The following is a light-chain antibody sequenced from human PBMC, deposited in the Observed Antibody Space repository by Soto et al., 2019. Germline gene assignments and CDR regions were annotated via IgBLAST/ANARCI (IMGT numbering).Light chain of an antibody. CDR1: QSITSY. CDR2: GAT. V-gene: IGKV1-39*01. Sequence: DIQMTQSPSSLSAFVGDRVTITCRASQSITSYLNWYQQKPGKAPKLLIYGATNLHGGVTSRFSGSGSGTDFSLTISSLQPEDIATYFCQQSYSTPTFGQGTKVEI. J-gene: IGKJ1*01. CDR3: QQSYSTPT.